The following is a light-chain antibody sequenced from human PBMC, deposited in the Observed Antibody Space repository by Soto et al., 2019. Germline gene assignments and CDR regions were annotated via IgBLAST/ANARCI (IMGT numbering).Light chain of an antibody. Sequence: IQLTQSPSSLSASVGDRVTITCRASQGISTYLAWYQQKPGKAPNVLIYAASTLQSGVPSRFSGSGSGTEFTLTISSLQPEDFATYYCQQLKNYSPITFGQGTRLEIK. CDR2: AAS. CDR3: QQLKNYSPIT. V-gene: IGKV1-9*01. J-gene: IGKJ5*01. CDR1: QGISTY.